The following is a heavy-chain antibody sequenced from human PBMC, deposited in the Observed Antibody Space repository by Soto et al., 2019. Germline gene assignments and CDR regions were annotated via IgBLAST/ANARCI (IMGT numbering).Heavy chain of an antibody. CDR1: GYDFTTYG. Sequence: QVHLVQSGAEVKKSGASVKVSCKGSGYDFTTYGITWVRQAPGQGLEWMAWISAHNGNTDYAQKLQGRVTVTRDTSTRTAYMELRSLRSDDTAVYYCARGRYGDYWRQGALVTVSS. J-gene: IGHJ4*02. CDR2: ISAHNGNT. D-gene: IGHD1-1*01. V-gene: IGHV1-18*01. CDR3: ARGRYGDY.